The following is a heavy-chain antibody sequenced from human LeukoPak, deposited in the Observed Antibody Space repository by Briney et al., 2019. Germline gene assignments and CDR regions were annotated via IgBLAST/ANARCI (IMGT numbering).Heavy chain of an antibody. J-gene: IGHJ4*02. CDR1: GGSISSYY. CDR2: INHSGST. Sequence: SETLSLTCTVSGGSISSYYWSWIRQPPGKGLEWIGEINHSGSTNYNPSLKSRVTISVDTSKNQFSLKLSSVTAADTAVYYCARIPDGEFDYWGQGTLVTVSS. V-gene: IGHV4-34*01. CDR3: ARIPDGEFDY. D-gene: IGHD4-17*01.